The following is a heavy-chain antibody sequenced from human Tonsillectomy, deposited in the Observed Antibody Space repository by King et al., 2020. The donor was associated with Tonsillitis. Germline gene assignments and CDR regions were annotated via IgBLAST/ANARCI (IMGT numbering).Heavy chain of an antibody. CDR2: IRYDGTYK. CDR3: AKDGWTSQQYRVSFFDY. J-gene: IGHJ4*02. CDR1: GFTFTSYG. D-gene: IGHD3-16*02. V-gene: IGHV3-30*02. Sequence: VQLVESGGGVVQPGGSLRLSCGASGFTFTSYGLHWVRQAPGKGLEWVAFIRYDGTYKYYSDSVKGRFHISRDNSKNTLFLQMNSLRAEDTAVYYCAKDGWTSQQYRVSFFDYWGQGTLVTVSS.